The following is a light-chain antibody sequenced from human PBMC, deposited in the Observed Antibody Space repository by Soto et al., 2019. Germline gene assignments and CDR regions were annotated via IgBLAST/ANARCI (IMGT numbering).Light chain of an antibody. J-gene: IGKJ3*01. CDR2: DAS. CDR1: QSVSSY. CDR3: QQRSNWPAT. V-gene: IGKV3-11*01. Sequence: EIVLTQSPATLSLSPKERATLSSRARQSVSSYFAWYQQNPGQVPSLLIYDASNVATGIPASFSGSGSGTDFFFTISSLDAEDFAVYCCQQRSNWPATFGPGTKVDI.